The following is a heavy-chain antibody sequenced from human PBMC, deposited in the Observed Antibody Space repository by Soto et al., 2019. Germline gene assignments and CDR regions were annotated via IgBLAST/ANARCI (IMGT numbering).Heavy chain of an antibody. D-gene: IGHD3-10*01. V-gene: IGHV2-5*02. CDR3: ATHRSGIYYNPLYNGFDP. CDR1: VFSLSTSGLG. CDR2: NYWGYDK. Sequence: QITLKESGPTLVTPTQTLTLTCTFSVFSLSTSGLGVAWIRQPPGTALEWLALNYWGYDKRYSPSLTRRLTIRMDTSKNKAVLTMTNMDPVDTATYYCATHRSGIYYNPLYNGFDPWGQGTLVTVSS. J-gene: IGHJ5*02.